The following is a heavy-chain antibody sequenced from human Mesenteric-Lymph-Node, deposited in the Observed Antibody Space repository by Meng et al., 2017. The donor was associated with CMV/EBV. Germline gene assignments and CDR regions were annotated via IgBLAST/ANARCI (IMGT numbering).Heavy chain of an antibody. Sequence: GGSLRLSCAASGFTFNTYAMTWVRQAPGKGLEWVSGISGNVDRTYYGDSVKGRFTVSRDNSKNTLYLQMNSLRAEDTAVYYCAKDLWADYYYAMDVWGQGTTVTVSS. CDR3: AKDLWADYYYAMDV. D-gene: IGHD3/OR15-3a*01. CDR2: ISGNVDRT. V-gene: IGHV3-23*01. CDR1: GFTFNTYA. J-gene: IGHJ6*02.